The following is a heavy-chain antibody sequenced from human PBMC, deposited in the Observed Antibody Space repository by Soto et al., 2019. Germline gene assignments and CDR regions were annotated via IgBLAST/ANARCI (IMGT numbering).Heavy chain of an antibody. D-gene: IGHD3-9*01. CDR3: ARAYPYYDILTGPPQGMDV. CDR1: GGSISSYY. J-gene: IGHJ6*02. CDR2: IYYSGST. V-gene: IGHV4-59*01. Sequence: PSETLSLTCTVSGGSISSYYWSWIRQPPGKGLEWIGYIYYSGSTNYNPSLKSRVTISVDTPKNQFSLKLSSVTAADTAVYYCARAYPYYDILTGPPQGMDVWGQGTTVTVSS.